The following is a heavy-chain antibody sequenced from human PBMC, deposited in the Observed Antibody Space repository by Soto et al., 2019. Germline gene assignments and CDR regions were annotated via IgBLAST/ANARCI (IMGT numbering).Heavy chain of an antibody. CDR1: VFTFSSYA. CDR2: ISYDGSNK. CDR3: ARGPHDSSGYYLWYFDL. Sequence: PWGSLRVSCASSVFTFSSYAMHWVRQAPGRGLDWVAVISYDGSNKYYADSVKGRFTISRDNSKNTLYLQMNSLRAEDTAVYYCARGPHDSSGYYLWYFDLWGRGTMVTVSS. J-gene: IGHJ2*01. D-gene: IGHD3-22*01. V-gene: IGHV3-30-3*01.